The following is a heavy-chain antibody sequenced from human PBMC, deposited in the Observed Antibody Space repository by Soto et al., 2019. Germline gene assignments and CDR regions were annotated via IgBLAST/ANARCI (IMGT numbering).Heavy chain of an antibody. CDR1: GGSISSYY. CDR3: ARAWGRDFDC. J-gene: IGHJ4*02. Sequence: QGQLQESGPGRVKPSETLSLTCTVSGGSISSYYWSWIRQPPGKGLEWIGYIYYSGSTNYNPSLNSRVTKSVATSKNQFALKLSSVTPADTAVYYCARAWGRDFDCWGQGTLVTVSS. D-gene: IGHD2-15*01. CDR2: IYYSGST. V-gene: IGHV4-59*01.